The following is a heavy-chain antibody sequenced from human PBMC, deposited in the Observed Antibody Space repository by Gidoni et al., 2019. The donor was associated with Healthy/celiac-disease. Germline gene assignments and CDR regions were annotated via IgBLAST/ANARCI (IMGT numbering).Heavy chain of an antibody. D-gene: IGHD2-2*01. V-gene: IGHV3-49*05. CDR3: TRQLVPAATTVIWDYYYGMDV. CDR1: GFTFGDYA. Sequence: EVQLVESGGGLVKPGRSLRLSCTASGFTFGDYAMSWFRQAPGKGLEWVGFIRSKAYGGTTEYAASVKGRFTISRDDSKSIAYLQMNSLKTEDTAVYYCTRQLVPAATTVIWDYYYGMDVWGQGTTVTVSS. CDR2: IRSKAYGGTT. J-gene: IGHJ6*02.